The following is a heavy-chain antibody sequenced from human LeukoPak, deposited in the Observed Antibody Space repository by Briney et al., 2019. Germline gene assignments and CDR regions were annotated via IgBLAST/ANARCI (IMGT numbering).Heavy chain of an antibody. J-gene: IGHJ4*02. CDR1: GFTFSSYE. CDR2: ISSSGSTI. Sequence: GESLKISCAASGFTFSSYEMNWVRQAPGKGLEWVSYISSSGSTIYYADSVKGRFTISRDNAKNSLYLQMNSLRAEDTAVYYCARGRGDGYNYFVLDYWGQGTLVTVSS. D-gene: IGHD5-24*01. CDR3: ARGRGDGYNYFVLDY. V-gene: IGHV3-48*03.